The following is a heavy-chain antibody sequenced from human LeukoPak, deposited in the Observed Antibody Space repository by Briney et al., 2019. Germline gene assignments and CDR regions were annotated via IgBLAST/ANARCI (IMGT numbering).Heavy chain of an antibody. Sequence: GGSLRLSCEGSAFIFSGHWMNWFRQTPGKGLEWVASIKEDGSERQYVDSVKGRFSISRDNTKGSLFLQLNSLRAEDTAMYYCARGGGGSSTLPIYWFDPWGQGALVTVSS. CDR1: AFIFSGHW. CDR2: IKEDGSER. D-gene: IGHD1-26*01. CDR3: ARGGGGSSTLPIYWFDP. J-gene: IGHJ5*02. V-gene: IGHV3-7*03.